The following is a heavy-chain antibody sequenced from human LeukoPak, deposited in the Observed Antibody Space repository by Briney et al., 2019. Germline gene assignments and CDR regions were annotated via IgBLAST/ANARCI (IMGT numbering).Heavy chain of an antibody. CDR3: ARGTNPLGYYYYMDV. J-gene: IGHJ6*03. CDR2: INHSGST. CDR1: GGSFSGYY. D-gene: IGHD3-16*01. Sequence: SETLSLTCAVYGGSFSGYYWSWIRQPPGKGLEWTGEINHSGSTNYNPSLKSRVTISVDTSKNQFSLKLSSVTAADTAVYYCARGTNPLGYYYYMDVWGKGTTVTVSS. V-gene: IGHV4-34*01.